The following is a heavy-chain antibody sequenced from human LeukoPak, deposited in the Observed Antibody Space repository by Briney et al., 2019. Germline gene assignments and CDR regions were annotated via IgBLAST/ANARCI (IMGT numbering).Heavy chain of an antibody. CDR3: ARGSAAMGEW. Sequence: GGSLRLSCAASGFTFSNAWMSWVRQAPGKGLEWVGRIKSKTDGGTTDYAAPVKGRFTISRDDSKNTLYLQMHNLRVEDTAVYYCARGSAAMGEWWGQGTLVTVSS. CDR2: IKSKTDGGTT. J-gene: IGHJ4*02. V-gene: IGHV3-15*01. CDR1: GFTFSNAW. D-gene: IGHD1-26*01.